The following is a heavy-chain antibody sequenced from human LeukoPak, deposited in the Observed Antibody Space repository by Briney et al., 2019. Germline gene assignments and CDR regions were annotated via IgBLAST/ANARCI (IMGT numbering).Heavy chain of an antibody. CDR2: IYYSGST. D-gene: IGHD5-12*01. CDR3: ARQNGGYDLGPLDY. CDR1: GGSISSYY. J-gene: IGHJ4*02. V-gene: IGHV4-59*08. Sequence: SETLSLTCTVSGGSISSYYWSWIRQPPGKGLEWIGYIYYSGSTNYNPSLKSRVTISVDTSKNQFSLKLSSVTAADTAVYYCARQNGGYDLGPLDYWGQGTLVTVSS.